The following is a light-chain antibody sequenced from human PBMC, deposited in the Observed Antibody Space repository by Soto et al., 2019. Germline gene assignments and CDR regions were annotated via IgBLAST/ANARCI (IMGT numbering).Light chain of an antibody. CDR2: EVN. Sequence: QSALTQPASVSGSPGQSITISCAGTSSDIGAYNYVSWYQHRPGKAPKLLIFEVNSRPAGLSNRFSGYKSGNTASLTISGLQAEDDADYYCSSYTSSGTPVVFGGGTKLTVL. J-gene: IGLJ2*01. CDR3: SSYTSSGTPVV. CDR1: SSDIGAYNY. V-gene: IGLV2-14*01.